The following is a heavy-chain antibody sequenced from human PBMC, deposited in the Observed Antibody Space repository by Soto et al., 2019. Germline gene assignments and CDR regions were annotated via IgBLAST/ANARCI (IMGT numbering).Heavy chain of an antibody. J-gene: IGHJ4*01. D-gene: IGHD2-21*01. CDR2: VYYTGST. CDR1: GDSISTYY. V-gene: IGHV4-59*01. CDR3: ARTRMIESWIDY. Sequence: LETVSHTYNVSGDSISTYYWSWIRQPPGKGLEWIGYVYYTGSTLYNPSLESRVTLSIDMSKKQVSLKLNSVIAADTAVYYCARTRMIESWIDYWGHGTLVTVSS.